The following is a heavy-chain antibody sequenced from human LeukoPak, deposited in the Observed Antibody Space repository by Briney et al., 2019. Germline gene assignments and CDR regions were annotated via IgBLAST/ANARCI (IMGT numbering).Heavy chain of an antibody. Sequence: SETLSLTCAVYGGSFSGYYWSWIRQPPGKGLEWIGEINHSGSANYNPSLKSRVTISVDTSKNQFSLKLSSVTAADTAVYYCASGPGRPYSSGWYGHAFDIWGQGTMVTVSS. CDR2: INHSGSA. CDR3: ASGPGRPYSSGWYGHAFDI. J-gene: IGHJ3*02. CDR1: GGSFSGYY. V-gene: IGHV4-34*01. D-gene: IGHD6-19*01.